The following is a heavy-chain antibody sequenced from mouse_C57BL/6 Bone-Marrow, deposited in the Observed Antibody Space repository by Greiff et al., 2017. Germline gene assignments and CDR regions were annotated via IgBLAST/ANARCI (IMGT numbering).Heavy chain of an antibody. Sequence: EVKLVESGGDLVKPGGSLKLSCAASGFTFSSYGMSWVRQTPDKRLEWVATISSGGSYTYYPDSVKGRFTISRDNAKNTLYLQMSSLKSEDTAMYYCASDYDPSLAYWGQGTLVTVSA. D-gene: IGHD2-4*01. V-gene: IGHV5-6*01. J-gene: IGHJ3*01. CDR1: GFTFSSYG. CDR3: ASDYDPSLAY. CDR2: ISSGGSYT.